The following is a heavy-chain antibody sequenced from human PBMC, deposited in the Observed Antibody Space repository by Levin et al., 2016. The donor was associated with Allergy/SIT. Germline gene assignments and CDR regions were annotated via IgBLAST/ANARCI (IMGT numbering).Heavy chain of an antibody. V-gene: IGHV1-18*04. CDR1: GYTFTSYG. Sequence: ASVKVSCKASGYTFTSYGISWVRQAPGQGLEWMGWISAYNGNTNYAQKLQGRVTMTTDTSTSTAYMELRSLRSDDTAVYYCARKVGNYYYYYGMDVWGQGTTVTVSS. D-gene: IGHD1-26*01. CDR2: ISAYNGNT. J-gene: IGHJ6*02. CDR3: ARKVGNYYYYYGMDV.